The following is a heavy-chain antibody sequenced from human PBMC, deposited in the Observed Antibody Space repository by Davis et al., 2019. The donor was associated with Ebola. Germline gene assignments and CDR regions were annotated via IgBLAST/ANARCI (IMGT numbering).Heavy chain of an antibody. CDR3: ATGIGVAATSWLDP. D-gene: IGHD6-19*01. V-gene: IGHV4-59*01. Sequence: MPSETLSLTCTVSGGSISSYYWSWIRQPPGKGLEWIGYIYYSGSTNYNPSLKSRVSISVDTSKNQFSLRLSSVTAADKAIYYCATGIGVAATSWLDPWGQGTLVTVSS. J-gene: IGHJ5*02. CDR1: GGSISSYY. CDR2: IYYSGST.